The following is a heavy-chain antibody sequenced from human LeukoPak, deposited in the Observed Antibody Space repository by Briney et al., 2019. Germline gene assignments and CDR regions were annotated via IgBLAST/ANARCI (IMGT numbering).Heavy chain of an antibody. D-gene: IGHD6-13*01. CDR1: GGSFSGYY. CDR2: INHSGST. V-gene: IGHV4-34*01. Sequence: SETLSLTCAVYGGSFSGYYWSWIRQPPGKGLEWIGEINHSGSTNYNPSLKSRVTISVDTSKNQFSLKLSSVTAAVTAVYYCAREDSSSWSTDYWGQGTLVTVSS. CDR3: AREDSSSWSTDY. J-gene: IGHJ4*02.